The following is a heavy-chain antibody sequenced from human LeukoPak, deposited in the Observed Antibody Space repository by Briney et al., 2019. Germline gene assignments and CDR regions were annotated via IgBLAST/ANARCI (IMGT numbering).Heavy chain of an antibody. V-gene: IGHV4-34*01. CDR2: INHSGST. CDR1: GGSFSGYY. Sequence: PSETLSLTCAVYGGSFSGYYWSWIRQPPGKGLEWIGEINHSGSTNYNPSLKSRVTISVDTSKNQFSLKLSSVTAADTAVYYCARAVSLMDAWSLEYWGQRTLVTVSS. J-gene: IGHJ4*02. D-gene: IGHD3-16*01. CDR3: ARAVSLMDAWSLEY.